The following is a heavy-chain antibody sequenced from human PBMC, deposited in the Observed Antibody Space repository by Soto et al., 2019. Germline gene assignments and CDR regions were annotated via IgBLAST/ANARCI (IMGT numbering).Heavy chain of an antibody. J-gene: IGHJ4*02. CDR2: ISFDGRDI. CDR1: GFTFSSFA. CDR3: AKESLDYFDSGRFYAPAFDH. Sequence: QVQLVESGGGVVHPGTSLRLSCVTSGFTFSSFAMDWVRQAPGKGLEWVAAISFDGRDISYRESVKGRFTISRDKFKNAVYLQMNTMRPADTAVYYCAKESLDYFDSGRFYAPAFDHWGQGTLVTVCS. D-gene: IGHD3-10*01. V-gene: IGHV3-30*18.